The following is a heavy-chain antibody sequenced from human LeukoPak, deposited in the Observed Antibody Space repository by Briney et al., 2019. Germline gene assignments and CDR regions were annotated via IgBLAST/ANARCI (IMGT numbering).Heavy chain of an antibody. CDR1: GGSISSGGYS. V-gene: IGHV4-30-2*01. CDR3: ARRLGYCSSTSCSVGAFDI. Sequence: SQTLSLTCAVSGGSISSGGYSWSWIRQPPGKGLEWIGYIYHSGSTYYNPSLKSRVTISVDRSKNQFSPKLSSETAADTAVYYCARRLGYCSSTSCSVGAFDIWGQGTMVTVSS. D-gene: IGHD2-2*01. J-gene: IGHJ3*02. CDR2: IYHSGST.